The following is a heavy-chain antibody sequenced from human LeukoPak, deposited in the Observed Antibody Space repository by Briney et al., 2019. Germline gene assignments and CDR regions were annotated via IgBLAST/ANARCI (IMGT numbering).Heavy chain of an antibody. CDR2: IYSGGST. V-gene: IGHV3-66*01. CDR1: GFTVSSNY. J-gene: IGHJ4*02. D-gene: IGHD6-19*01. Sequence: PGGSLRLSCAASGFTVSSNYMSWVRQAPGKGLEWVSVIYSGGSTYYADSVKGRFTISRDNSKNTLYLQMNSLRAEDTAVYYCASSVTVAGKGIDYWGQGTLVTVSS. CDR3: ASSVTVAGKGIDY.